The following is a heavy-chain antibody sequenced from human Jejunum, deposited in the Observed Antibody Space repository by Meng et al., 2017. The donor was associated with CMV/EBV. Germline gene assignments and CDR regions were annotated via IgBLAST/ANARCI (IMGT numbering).Heavy chain of an antibody. CDR2: ISTDNGKT. CDR1: GYSFTTFD. J-gene: IGHJ4*02. Sequence: KAAGYSFTTFDIGWVRQAPGQGLEWMGWISTDNGKTNYAPNLQGRVTMTTDTSTSTAYLELRGLRSDDTALYFCARGLIAALFDYWGQGTLVTVSS. V-gene: IGHV1-18*01. CDR3: ARGLIAALFDY. D-gene: IGHD6-25*01.